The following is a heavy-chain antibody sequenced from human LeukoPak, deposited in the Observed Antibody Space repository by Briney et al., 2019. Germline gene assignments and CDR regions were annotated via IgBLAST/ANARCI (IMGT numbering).Heavy chain of an antibody. J-gene: IGHJ5*02. Sequence: SETLSLTCTVSGGSISSYYWSWIRQPPGKGLEWIGYIYYSGSTNYNPSLESRVTISVDTSKNQFSLKLSSVTAADTAVYYCARQPFSSTSCYFDPWGQGTLVTVSS. V-gene: IGHV4-59*08. D-gene: IGHD2-2*01. CDR1: GGSISSYY. CDR3: ARQPFSSTSCYFDP. CDR2: IYYSGST.